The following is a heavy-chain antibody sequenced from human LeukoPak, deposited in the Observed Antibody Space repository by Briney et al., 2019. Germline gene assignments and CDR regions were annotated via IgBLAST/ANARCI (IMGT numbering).Heavy chain of an antibody. CDR1: GFTFSIYD. D-gene: IGHD3-10*01. CDR3: AREGFGTREDRGYYYMDV. Sequence: GGSLRLSCAASGFTFSIYDMHWVRQAPGKGLEWFSSITSSASTIHYADSVKGRFTISRDNAKKSLYLQMNSPRGDDTAVYYCAREGFGTREDRGYYYMDVWGKGTTVAVSS. J-gene: IGHJ6*03. V-gene: IGHV3-48*04. CDR2: ITSSASTI.